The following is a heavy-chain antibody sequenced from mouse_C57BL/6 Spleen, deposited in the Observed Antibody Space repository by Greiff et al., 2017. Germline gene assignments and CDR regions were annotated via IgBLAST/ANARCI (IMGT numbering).Heavy chain of an antibody. CDR1: GYTFTSYG. V-gene: IGHV1-81*01. D-gene: IGHD3-2*02. J-gene: IGHJ3*01. CDR2: IYPRSGNT. Sequence: VKLQESGAELARPGASVKLSCKASGYTFTSYGISWVKQRTGQGLEWIGKIYPRSGNTYYNEKFKGKAPLTADKSSSTAYMELRSLTSEDSAVYFCATAQARAAGFAYWGQGTLVTVSA. CDR3: ATAQARAAGFAY.